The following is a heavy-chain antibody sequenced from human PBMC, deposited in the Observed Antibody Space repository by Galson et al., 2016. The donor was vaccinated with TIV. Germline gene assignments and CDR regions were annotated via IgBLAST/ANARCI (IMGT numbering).Heavy chain of an antibody. CDR1: GDSISSADYY. Sequence: TLSLTCTVSGDSISSADYYWSWIRQHPVKGLEWIGYIRHSGSTYYNPSLKSRATISVDTSKKFFSLKPTSVTAADTAVYYCARVVVPASIESYYYYMDVWGKGTTVTVSS. CDR2: IRHSGST. CDR3: ARVVVPASIESYYYYMDV. D-gene: IGHD2-2*01. J-gene: IGHJ6*03. V-gene: IGHV4-31*03.